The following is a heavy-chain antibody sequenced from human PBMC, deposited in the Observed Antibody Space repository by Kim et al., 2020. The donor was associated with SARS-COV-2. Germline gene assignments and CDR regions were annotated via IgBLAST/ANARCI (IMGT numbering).Heavy chain of an antibody. CDR1: GFTFSTYA. D-gene: IGHD3-3*01. J-gene: IGHJ6*01. Sequence: GGSLRLSCAASGFTFSTYAMHWVRQAPGKGLEWVAVIWYDGSNKYYGDSVKGRFTISRDNSKNTLYLQMNSLRAEDTAVYYCAGDPPSRVFGVVPPGGM. CDR2: IWYDGSNK. V-gene: IGHV3-33*01. CDR3: AGDPPSRVFGVVPPGGM.